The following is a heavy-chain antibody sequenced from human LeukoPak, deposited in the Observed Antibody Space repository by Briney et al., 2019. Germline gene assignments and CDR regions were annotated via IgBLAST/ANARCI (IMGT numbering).Heavy chain of an antibody. CDR1: GYSFTSYW. CDR3: ATTRASSGTFNFDY. J-gene: IGHJ4*02. D-gene: IGHD1-1*01. Sequence: GESLKISCKGSGYSFTSYWIGWVRQMPGKGLEWMGIIYPGDSDTRYNPSFQGRVTISADKSISTAYLQWSGLKASDAAMYYCATTRASSGTFNFDYWGQGTLVTVSS. V-gene: IGHV5-51*01. CDR2: IYPGDSDT.